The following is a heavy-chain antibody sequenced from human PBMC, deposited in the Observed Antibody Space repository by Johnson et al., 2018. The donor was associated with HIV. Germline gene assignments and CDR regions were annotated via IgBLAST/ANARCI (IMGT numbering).Heavy chain of an antibody. D-gene: IGHD7-27*01. J-gene: IGHJ3*02. Sequence: QVQLVESGGGVVQPGRSLRLSCAASGFTFSSYAMHWVRQAPAKGLQWVAVISYDGSNKYYADSVKGRFTISIDNSKNTLYLQMNSLRAEDTAVYYCAKVLSPRPWGDDAFDIWGQGTMVTVSS. CDR3: AKVLSPRPWGDDAFDI. CDR2: ISYDGSNK. V-gene: IGHV3-30-3*01. CDR1: GFTFSSYA.